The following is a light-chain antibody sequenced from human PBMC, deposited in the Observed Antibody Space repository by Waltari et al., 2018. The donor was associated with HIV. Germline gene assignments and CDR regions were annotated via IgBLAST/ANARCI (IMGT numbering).Light chain of an antibody. CDR3: QAWDSSTVV. CDR2: EDN. Sequence: SYEVTQPPSVSVSPGQTASITCSGPKLGNKYTAWYQQKPGQSPVLVIYEDNTRRSGTPERFSGSNSGDTATLTISGTQAMDEADYYCQAWDSSTVVFGGGTRLTVL. CDR1: KLGNKY. V-gene: IGLV3-1*01. J-gene: IGLJ2*01.